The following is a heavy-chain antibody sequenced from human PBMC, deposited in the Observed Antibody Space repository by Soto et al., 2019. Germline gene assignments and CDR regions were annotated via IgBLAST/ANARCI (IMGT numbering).Heavy chain of an antibody. D-gene: IGHD6-13*01. CDR1: GGSISSGVYY. J-gene: IGHJ4*02. CDR2: IYYSGST. V-gene: IGHV4-31*03. Sequence: SETLSLTCTVSGGSISSGVYYWIWIRQHPGKGLEWIGYIYYSGSTYYNPSLKSRVTISVDTSKNQFSLKLSSVTAADTAVYYCARDKRGAAAGHYFDYWGQGTLVTVSS. CDR3: ARDKRGAAAGHYFDY.